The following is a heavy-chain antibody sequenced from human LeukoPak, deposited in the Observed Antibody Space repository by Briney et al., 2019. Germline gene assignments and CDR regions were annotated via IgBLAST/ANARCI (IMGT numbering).Heavy chain of an antibody. CDR2: ISGSGGST. D-gene: IGHD3-3*01. J-gene: IGHJ6*02. V-gene: IGHV3-23*01. CDR1: GFTFTTYA. Sequence: GGSLRLSCAASGFTFTTYALSWVRQAPGKGLEWVSTISGSGGSTYYADSVKGRFTISRDNSKNTLYLQMNSLRAEDTAVYYCARVLNVYDFWSGYYSYGMDVWGQGTTVTVSS. CDR3: ARVLNVYDFWSGYYSYGMDV.